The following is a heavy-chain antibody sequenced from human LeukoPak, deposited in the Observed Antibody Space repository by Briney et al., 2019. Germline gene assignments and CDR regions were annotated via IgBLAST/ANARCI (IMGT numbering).Heavy chain of an antibody. CDR2: IWYDGSNK. J-gene: IGHJ4*02. V-gene: IGHV3-33*01. Sequence: PGGSLRLSCAAPGFTFSSYGMHWVRQAPGKGLEWVAVIWYDGSNKYYADSVKGRFTISRDNSKNTLYLQMNSLRAEDTAVYYCARDSPLGTYGSGSYLDYWGQGALVTVSS. D-gene: IGHD3-10*01. CDR1: GFTFSSYG. CDR3: ARDSPLGTYGSGSYLDY.